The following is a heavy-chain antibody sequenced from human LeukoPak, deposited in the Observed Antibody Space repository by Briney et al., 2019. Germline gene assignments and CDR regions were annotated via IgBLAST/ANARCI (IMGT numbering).Heavy chain of an antibody. CDR2: VDYSGGDT. J-gene: IGHJ4*02. V-gene: IGHV3-23*01. D-gene: IGHD6-19*01. Sequence: GGSLRLSCIASGFTLSSYEMSWIRQAPGKGLEWVSSVDYSGGDTHYADSVMGRFTISRDNSKNTLYLQLNSLSADDTAVYYCASPGSSGWSQDFDYWGQGTLVTVSS. CDR1: GFTLSSYE. CDR3: ASPGSSGWSQDFDY.